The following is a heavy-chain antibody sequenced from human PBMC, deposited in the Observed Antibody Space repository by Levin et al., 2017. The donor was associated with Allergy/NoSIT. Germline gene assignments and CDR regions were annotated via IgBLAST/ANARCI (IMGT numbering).Heavy chain of an antibody. CDR1: GFTFSTYW. Sequence: GGSLRLSCAASGFTFSTYWMHWVRQAPGKGLVWVSRINTDGSSTSYADSVKGQFTISRDNAKNTLYLQMNSLRAEDTAVYYCARHRGTARYYYMDVWGKGTTVTVSS. J-gene: IGHJ6*03. CDR3: ARHRGTARYYYMDV. CDR2: INTDGSST. V-gene: IGHV3-74*01. D-gene: IGHD2-15*01.